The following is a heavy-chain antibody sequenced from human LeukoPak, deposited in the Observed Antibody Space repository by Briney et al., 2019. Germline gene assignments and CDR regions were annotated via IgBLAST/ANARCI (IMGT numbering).Heavy chain of an antibody. J-gene: IGHJ4*02. D-gene: IGHD3-22*01. V-gene: IGHV3-30*18. CDR2: RSDDGSAQ. CDR1: GFTFNKYG. Sequence: GGSLSLSRIASGFTFNKYGMHWVSQAPGKGLEWVAVRSDDGSAQHYADSVRGRFTISRNNSKNTLSLQMNSLRPEDTAMYFCAKDRDPYSSGTWDSWGQGTLLIVSS. CDR3: AKDRDPYSSGTWDS.